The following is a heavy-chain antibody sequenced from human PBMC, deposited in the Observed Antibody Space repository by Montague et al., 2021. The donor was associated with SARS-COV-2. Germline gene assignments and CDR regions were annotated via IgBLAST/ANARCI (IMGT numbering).Heavy chain of an antibody. D-gene: IGHD6-19*01. V-gene: IGHV4-39*01. Sequence: SETLSLTCTVSGGSISSRSYYWGWIRQPPGKGLEWIGSIYYSGSTYHNPSLKSRVTISVDTSKNQFSLKLSSVTAADTAVYYCARPWGQWLLWGYCFDHWGQGTLVTVSS. J-gene: IGHJ4*02. CDR3: ARPWGQWLLWGYCFDH. CDR1: GGSISSRSYY. CDR2: IYYSGST.